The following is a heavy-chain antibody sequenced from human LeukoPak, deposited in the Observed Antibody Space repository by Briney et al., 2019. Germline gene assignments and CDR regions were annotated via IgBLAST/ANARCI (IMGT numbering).Heavy chain of an antibody. J-gene: IGHJ4*02. CDR3: ATQYSGSYPDY. V-gene: IGHV5-51*01. CDR2: IYPGDSDA. D-gene: IGHD1-26*01. Sequence: GASLKISYKGSGSSFTSYWIAWVRPLPGKGLGWMGIIYPGDSDARYSPSFQGQVTISADKSISTAYLQWSSLKASDTAMYYCATQYSGSYPDYGGQGTLVTVSA. CDR1: GSSFTSYW.